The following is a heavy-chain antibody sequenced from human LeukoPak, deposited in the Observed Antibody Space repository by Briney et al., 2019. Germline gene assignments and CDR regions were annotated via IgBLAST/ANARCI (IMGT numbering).Heavy chain of an antibody. V-gene: IGHV4-34*01. CDR1: GGSFSGYY. CDR3: AREGYCSSTSCPPPH. D-gene: IGHD2-2*01. J-gene: IGHJ1*01. CDR2: INHSGST. Sequence: PSETLSLTCAVYGGSFSGYYWSWIRQPPGKGLEWIGEINHSGSTNYNPSLKSRVTISVDTSKNQFSLKVSSVTAAAPAVYYCAREGYCSSTSCPPPHWGQGTLVTVSS.